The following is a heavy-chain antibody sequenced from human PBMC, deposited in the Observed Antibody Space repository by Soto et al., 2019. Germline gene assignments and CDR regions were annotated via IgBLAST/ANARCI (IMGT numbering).Heavy chain of an antibody. J-gene: IGHJ6*03. Sequence: SETLSLTCTVSGGSISSSSYYWGWIRQPPGKGLEWIGSIYYSGSTYYNPSLKSRATISVDSSKNQFSLKLSSVTAADTAVYYCARHRWVSPYYYYYYMDVWGKGTTVTVSS. CDR3: ARHRWVSPYYYYYYMDV. D-gene: IGHD1-26*01. CDR2: IYYSGST. V-gene: IGHV4-39*01. CDR1: GGSISSSSYY.